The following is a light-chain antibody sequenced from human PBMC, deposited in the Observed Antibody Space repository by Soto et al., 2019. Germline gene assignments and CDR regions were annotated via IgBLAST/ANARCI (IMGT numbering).Light chain of an antibody. CDR1: QSISTW. CDR3: QQYKSYPLT. Sequence: DIQMTQSPPTLSASVGDRVTITCRASQSISTWLAWYQQKHGKAPKFLIYKASSSDSGVPARFSGSGSGTEFTLSISNLQPDDFATYYCQQYKSYPLTFGGGTKVEIK. J-gene: IGKJ4*02. CDR2: KAS. V-gene: IGKV1-5*03.